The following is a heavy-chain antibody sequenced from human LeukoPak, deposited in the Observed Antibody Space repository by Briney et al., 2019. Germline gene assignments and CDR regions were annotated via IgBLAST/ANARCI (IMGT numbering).Heavy chain of an antibody. Sequence: SETLSLTCTVSGGSISSSSYYWGWIRQPPGKGLEWIGSIYYSGSTYYNPSLKSRVTISVDTSKNQFSLKLSSVTAADTAVYYCARSGGSYYHFDYWGQGTLVTVSS. V-gene: IGHV4-39*01. CDR1: GGSISSSSYY. CDR3: ARSGGSYYHFDY. D-gene: IGHD1-26*01. CDR2: IYYSGST. J-gene: IGHJ4*02.